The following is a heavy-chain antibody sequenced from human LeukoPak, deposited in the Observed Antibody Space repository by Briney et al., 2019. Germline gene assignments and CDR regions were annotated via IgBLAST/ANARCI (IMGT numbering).Heavy chain of an antibody. D-gene: IGHD5-12*01. CDR3: ARSIVATTFDY. V-gene: IGHV4-34*01. Sequence: SETLSLTCAVYGGSFSGYYWSWIRQPPGKGLEWIGEINHSGSTNYNPSLKSRVTISVETSKNQFSLKLSSVTAADTAVYYCARSIVATTFDYWGQGTLVTVSS. CDR2: INHSGST. J-gene: IGHJ4*02. CDR1: GGSFSGYY.